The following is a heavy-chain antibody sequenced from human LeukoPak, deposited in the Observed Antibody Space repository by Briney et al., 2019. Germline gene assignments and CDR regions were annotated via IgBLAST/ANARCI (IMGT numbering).Heavy chain of an antibody. CDR2: IRYDGSNK. V-gene: IGHV3-30*02. CDR3: AKDGRSRDGYNYADAFDI. D-gene: IGHD5-24*01. J-gene: IGHJ3*02. Sequence: GGSLRLSCAASGFTFSSYGMHWVRQAPGKGLEWVAFIRYDGSNKYYADSVKGRFTISRDNSKNTLYLQMNSLRAEDTAVYYCAKDGRSRDGYNYADAFDIWGQGTMVTVSS. CDR1: GFTFSSYG.